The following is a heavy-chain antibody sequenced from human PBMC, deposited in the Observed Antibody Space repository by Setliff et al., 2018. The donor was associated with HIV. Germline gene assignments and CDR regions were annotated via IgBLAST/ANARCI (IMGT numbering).Heavy chain of an antibody. J-gene: IGHJ4*02. V-gene: IGHV4-34*01. Sequence: PSETLSLTCAVYGGSFSGYYWSWIRQPPGKGLEWIGEINHSGDTNYHPSLKSRVTISVDTSKNQFSLNLNSVTAADTAVYYCARLGAEDFSDYDWVDYWGQGTLVTVSS. CDR2: INHSGDT. CDR3: ARLGAEDFSDYDWVDY. CDR1: GGSFSGYY. D-gene: IGHD5-12*01.